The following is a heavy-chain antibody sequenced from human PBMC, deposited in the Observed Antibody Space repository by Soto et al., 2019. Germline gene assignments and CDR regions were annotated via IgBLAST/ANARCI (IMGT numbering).Heavy chain of an antibody. Sequence: ASVKVSCKASGYTFTSYDINWVRQATGQGLEWMGWMNPNSGNTGYAQKFQGRVTMTRDTSISTAYMELSRLRSDDTAVYYCATPLDTAMVDYYYYGMDVWGQGTTVTVSS. V-gene: IGHV1-8*01. J-gene: IGHJ6*02. CDR1: GYTFTSYD. CDR3: ATPLDTAMVDYYYYGMDV. D-gene: IGHD5-18*01. CDR2: MNPNSGNT.